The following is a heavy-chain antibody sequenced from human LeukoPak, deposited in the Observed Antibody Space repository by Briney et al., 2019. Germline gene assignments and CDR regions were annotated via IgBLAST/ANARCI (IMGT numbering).Heavy chain of an antibody. CDR2: ISGSGTTT. V-gene: IGHV3-11*04. CDR1: GFTFSDYY. Sequence: GGSLRLSCAASGFTFSDYYTTWIRQAPGKGLEWLSHISGSGTTTYYADSVKGRFTISRDNAKNSVYLQMNSLRAEDTAIYYCFREGGGWGQGTLVTVSS. CDR3: FREGGG. J-gene: IGHJ4*02. D-gene: IGHD3-10*01.